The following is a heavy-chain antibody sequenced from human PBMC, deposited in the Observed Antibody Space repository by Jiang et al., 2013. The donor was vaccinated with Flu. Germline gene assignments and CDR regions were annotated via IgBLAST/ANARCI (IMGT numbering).Heavy chain of an antibody. J-gene: IGHJ4*02. CDR1: GYTFTSYY. CDR3: ARGRCGGDCYLDY. CDR2: INPSGGST. Sequence: QSGAEVKKPGASVKVSCKASGYTFTSYYMNWVRQAPGQGLEWMGVINPSGGSTSYTQKFQGRVTMTADTSTSTVYMELSRLRSEDTAVYYCARGRCGGDCYLDYWGQGTLVTVSS. V-gene: IGHV1-46*01. D-gene: IGHD2-21*02.